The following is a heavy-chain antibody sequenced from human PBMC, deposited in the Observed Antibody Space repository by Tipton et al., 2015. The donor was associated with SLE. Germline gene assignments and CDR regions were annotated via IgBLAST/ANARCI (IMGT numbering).Heavy chain of an antibody. CDR1: GASISSNIYY. J-gene: IGHJ3*02. V-gene: IGHV4-39*07. Sequence: TLSLTCTVSGASISSNIYYWGWIRQPPGKGLEWIGSISYSGSTSYNPSLKSRVTIALDTSKNQFSLKLSSVTAADTAVYYCARVPYSSGWTRWAFDIWGQGTMVTVSS. CDR2: ISYSGST. D-gene: IGHD6-19*01. CDR3: ARVPYSSGWTRWAFDI.